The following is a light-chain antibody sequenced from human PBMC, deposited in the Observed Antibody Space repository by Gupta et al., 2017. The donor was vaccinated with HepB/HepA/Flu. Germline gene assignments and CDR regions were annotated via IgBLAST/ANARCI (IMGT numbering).Light chain of an antibody. J-gene: IGKJ4*01. Sequence: EIVLTQSPATLSLSPGERATLSCRASQNIITYLAWYQQKPGQAPSLLVDDSFNRASGIPARFCGSGSGTDFTLTISSLEPEDFAFYYCQQRSSWPLTFGGGTKVAIK. V-gene: IGKV3-11*01. CDR2: DSF. CDR1: QNIITY. CDR3: QQRSSWPLT.